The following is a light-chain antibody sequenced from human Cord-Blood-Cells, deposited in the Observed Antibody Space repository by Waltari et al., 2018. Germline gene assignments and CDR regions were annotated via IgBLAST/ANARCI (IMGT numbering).Light chain of an antibody. V-gene: IGKV2-28*01. Sequence: DIVMTQSPLYLPVTPGEPASISCSSSQSLLHGNGYNYLDWYLQKPGQSPQLLIYLGSNRASGVPDRFSGSGSGTDFTLKISRVEAEDVGVYYCMQALQTPRTFGQGTKVEI. CDR3: MQALQTPRT. CDR1: QSLLHGNGYNY. CDR2: LGS. J-gene: IGKJ1*01.